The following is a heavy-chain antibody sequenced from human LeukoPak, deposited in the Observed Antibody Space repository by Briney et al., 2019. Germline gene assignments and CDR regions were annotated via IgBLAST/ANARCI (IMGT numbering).Heavy chain of an antibody. Sequence: PGGSLRLSCVVSGLTSTGYSMTWVRQAPGKGLEWVSSISSSSDYILYADSVKGRFTISRDNAKNSLYLQMNSLRAEDTAVYYCARRSVPAAMLRYDGYYYYMDVWGKGTTVTISS. CDR2: ISSSSDYI. J-gene: IGHJ6*03. D-gene: IGHD2-2*01. CDR3: ARRSVPAAMLRYDGYYYYMDV. V-gene: IGHV3-21*01. CDR1: GLTSTGYS.